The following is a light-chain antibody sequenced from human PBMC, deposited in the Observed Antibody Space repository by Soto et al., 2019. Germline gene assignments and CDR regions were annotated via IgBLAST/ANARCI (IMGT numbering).Light chain of an antibody. J-gene: IGKJ2*01. CDR1: QSVSSSS. CDR3: QQYGSSPPMYT. Sequence: EIVLTQSPGTLSLSPGERATLSCRASQSVSSSSLAWYQQKPGQAPRRLIYGASSRATGIPDRFSGSGSGTDFTLTISRLEPEDFAVYYCQQYGSSPPMYTFGQGTKLEIK. V-gene: IGKV3-20*01. CDR2: GAS.